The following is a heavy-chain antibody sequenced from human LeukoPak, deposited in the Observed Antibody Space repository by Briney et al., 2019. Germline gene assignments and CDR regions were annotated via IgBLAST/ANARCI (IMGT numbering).Heavy chain of an antibody. Sequence: SETLSLTCTVSSGSVSSGSYYWSWIRQPPGKGLEWIGYIYYSGSTNYNPSLKSRVTISVDTSKNQFSLKLSSVTAADTAVYYCASQLRYFDWLLRFDYWGQGTLVTVSP. CDR2: IYYSGST. CDR1: SGSVSSGSYY. CDR3: ASQLRYFDWLLRFDY. D-gene: IGHD3-9*01. J-gene: IGHJ4*02. V-gene: IGHV4-61*01.